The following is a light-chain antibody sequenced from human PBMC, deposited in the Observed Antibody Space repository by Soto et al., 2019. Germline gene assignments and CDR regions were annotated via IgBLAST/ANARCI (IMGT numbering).Light chain of an antibody. CDR1: SSDVGGYNY. CDR3: SSYTSTNTLVV. J-gene: IGLJ1*01. V-gene: IGLV2-14*01. Sequence: QSALTQPASVSGSPGQSITISCIGTSSDVGGYNYVSWYQQHPGKVPKLMVYEVSNRPAGVSYRFSGSKSGNTASLRISGLQPEDEADYYCSSYTSTNTLVVFGTGTKLTVL. CDR2: EVS.